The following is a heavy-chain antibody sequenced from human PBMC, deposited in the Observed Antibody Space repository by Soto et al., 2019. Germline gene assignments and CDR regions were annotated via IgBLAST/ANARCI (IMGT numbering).Heavy chain of an antibody. Sequence: TAGSLRLSCSASGFTFSSYAMHWVRQAPGKGLEYVSGIRGNGDPPFYADSVKGRFIISRDNSKNTLFLQMSSLSADDTAVYYCVKSRGGNNFDFFDWGQGALVTVSS. J-gene: IGHJ4*02. CDR3: VKSRGGNNFDFFD. D-gene: IGHD5-12*01. V-gene: IGHV3-64D*06. CDR1: GFTFSSYA. CDR2: IRGNGDPP.